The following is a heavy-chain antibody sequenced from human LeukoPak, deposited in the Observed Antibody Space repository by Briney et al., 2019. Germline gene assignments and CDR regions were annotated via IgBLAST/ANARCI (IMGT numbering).Heavy chain of an antibody. CDR3: ARDRAYNWNDEVVDY. Sequence: ASVKVSCKASGYTFTGYYMHWVRQAPGQGLEWMGWINPNSGGTNFAQKFQGRVTMTRDTSISTAYMELSSLRSDDTAVYYCARDRAYNWNDEVVDYWGQGTLVTASS. V-gene: IGHV1-2*02. D-gene: IGHD1-20*01. CDR2: INPNSGGT. J-gene: IGHJ4*02. CDR1: GYTFTGYY.